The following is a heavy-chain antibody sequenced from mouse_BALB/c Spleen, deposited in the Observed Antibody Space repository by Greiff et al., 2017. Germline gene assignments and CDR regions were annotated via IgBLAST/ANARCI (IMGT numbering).Heavy chain of an antibody. V-gene: IGHV1-67*01. CDR2: ISTYYGNT. CDR3: ARTITTVVATEYFDY. CDR1: GYTFTDYA. D-gene: IGHD1-1*01. J-gene: IGHJ2*01. Sequence: QVQLKQSGPELVRPGVSVKISCKGSGYTFTDYAMHWVKQSHAKSLEWIGVISTYYGNTNYNQKFKGKATMTVDKSSSTAYMELARLTSEDSAIYYCARTITTVVATEYFDYWGQGTTLTVSS.